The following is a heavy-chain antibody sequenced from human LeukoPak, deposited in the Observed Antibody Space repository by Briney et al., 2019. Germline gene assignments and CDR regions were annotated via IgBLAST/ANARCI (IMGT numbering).Heavy chain of an antibody. J-gene: IGHJ3*02. CDR2: INPSGGST. V-gene: IGHV1-46*01. D-gene: IGHD1-26*01. CDR3: ARDRPIVGATEGLGSLDI. Sequence: ASVKVSCKASGYTFTSYYMHWVRPAPGQGLEWMGIINPSGGSTSYAQKFQGRVTMTRDTSTSTVYMELSSLRSEDTAVYYCARDRPIVGATEGLGSLDIWGQGTMVTVSS. CDR1: GYTFTSYY.